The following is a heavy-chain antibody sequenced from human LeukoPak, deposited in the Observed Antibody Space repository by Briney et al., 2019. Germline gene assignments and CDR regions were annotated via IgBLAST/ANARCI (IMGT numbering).Heavy chain of an antibody. J-gene: IGHJ4*02. CDR2: IIPIFGTA. D-gene: IGHD6-6*01. V-gene: IGHV1-69*13. Sequence: SVKVSCKASGGTFKNYALSWVRQAPGQGLEWMGGIIPIFGTANYAQKFQGRVTITADESTSTAYMELSSLRSEDTAVYYCARWEYSSSSSEYWGQGTLVTVSS. CDR1: GGTFKNYA. CDR3: ARWEYSSSSSEY.